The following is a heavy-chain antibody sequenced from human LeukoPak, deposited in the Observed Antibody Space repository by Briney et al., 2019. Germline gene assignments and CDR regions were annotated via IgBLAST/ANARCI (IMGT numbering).Heavy chain of an antibody. Sequence: GASVKVSCKASGYTFTSYYMHWVRQAPGQGLEWMGIINPSGGSTSYAQKFQGRVTMTRDTSTSTVYMELSSLRSEDTAVYYCARAYYYDSSGYYDLFDYWGQGTLVTVSS. CDR2: INPSGGST. V-gene: IGHV1-46*01. CDR3: ARAYYYDSSGYYDLFDY. CDR1: GYTFTSYY. J-gene: IGHJ4*02. D-gene: IGHD3-22*01.